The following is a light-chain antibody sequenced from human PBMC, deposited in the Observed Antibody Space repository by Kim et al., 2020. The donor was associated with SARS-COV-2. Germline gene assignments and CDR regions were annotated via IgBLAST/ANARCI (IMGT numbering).Light chain of an antibody. CDR2: GAS. CDR3: QQYNNWSPWT. CDR1: QSVSSN. Sequence: EIVMTQSPATLSVSPGERATLSCRASQSVSSNLAWYQQKPGQAPRLLIYGASTRATGIPGRFSGSGSGTEFTLTISSLQSEDFAVYYCQQYNNWSPWTFGQGTKVDIK. J-gene: IGKJ1*01. V-gene: IGKV3-15*01.